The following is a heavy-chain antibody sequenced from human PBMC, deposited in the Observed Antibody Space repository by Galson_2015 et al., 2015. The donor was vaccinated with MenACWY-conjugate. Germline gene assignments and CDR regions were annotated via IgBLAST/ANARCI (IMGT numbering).Heavy chain of an antibody. J-gene: IGHJ4*02. V-gene: IGHV3-30*02. CDR3: VVSSYGS. Sequence: SLRLSCAASGFTFGRYGIHWVRQAPGKGLEWVAFIRSDGSDKYYTDTDSVRGRFTISRDNSRTTVYLQMNSLRPEDTAVYYCVVSSYGSWGQGTLVTVSS. CDR2: IRSDGSDK. CDR1: GFTFGRYG. D-gene: IGHD3-22*01.